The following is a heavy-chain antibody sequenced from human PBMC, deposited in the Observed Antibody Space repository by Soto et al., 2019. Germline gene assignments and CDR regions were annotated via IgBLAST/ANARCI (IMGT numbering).Heavy chain of an antibody. CDR2: IYYSGST. D-gene: IGHD3-22*01. CDR3: ARDREYYYDSSGYSRGSAFDI. CDR1: GGSISSYY. Sequence: QVQLQESGPGLVKPSETLSLTCTVSGGSISSYYWSWIRQPPGKGLEWIGYIYYSGSTNYNPSLKSRVTISVDTSKNQFSLKLSSVTAADTAVYYCARDREYYYDSSGYSRGSAFDIWGQGTMVTVSS. J-gene: IGHJ3*02. V-gene: IGHV4-59*01.